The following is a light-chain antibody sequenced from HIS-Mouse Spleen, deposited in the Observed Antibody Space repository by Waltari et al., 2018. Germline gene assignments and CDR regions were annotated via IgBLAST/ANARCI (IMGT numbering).Light chain of an antibody. CDR2: RNN. Sequence: QSVLTQPPSASGTPGQRVTISCSGSISNIGSNYVYWYQQLPGTAPKLLIYRNNRRPSGGPDRFSGSKSGTSASLAISGLRSEDEADYYCAAWDDSLSGPVFGGGTKLTVL. CDR1: ISNIGSNY. CDR3: AAWDDSLSGPV. V-gene: IGLV1-47*01. J-gene: IGLJ3*02.